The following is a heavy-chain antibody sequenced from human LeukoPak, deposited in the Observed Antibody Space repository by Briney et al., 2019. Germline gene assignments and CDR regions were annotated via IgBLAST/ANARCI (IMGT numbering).Heavy chain of an antibody. D-gene: IGHD1-26*01. CDR2: ISGSGGST. Sequence: GGSLRLSCAASGFTVSSNYMSWVRQAPGKGLEWVSAISGSGGSTYYADSVKGRFTISRDNSKNTLYLQMNSLRAEDTAIYYCAKVAEKWELLAYFDYWGQGTLVTVSS. CDR3: AKVAEKWELLAYFDY. CDR1: GFTVSSNY. V-gene: IGHV3-23*01. J-gene: IGHJ4*02.